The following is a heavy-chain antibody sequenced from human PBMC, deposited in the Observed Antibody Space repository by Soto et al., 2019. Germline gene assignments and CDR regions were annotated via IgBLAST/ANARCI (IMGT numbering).Heavy chain of an antibody. J-gene: IGHJ6*03. CDR1: GYPFTSYS. Sequence: QVQLMQSGAEVKKPGDSVKVSCKASGYPFTSYSISWVRQAPGQGLEWMGWISTYNGNTNYAQKFQGRLTMTTDTATSTAHMEVRSISSYDAAVYYCARGVDYFYQYMGAWGKGTTITVSS. V-gene: IGHV1-18*01. CDR2: ISTYNGNT. D-gene: IGHD4-17*01. CDR3: ARGVDYFYQYMGA.